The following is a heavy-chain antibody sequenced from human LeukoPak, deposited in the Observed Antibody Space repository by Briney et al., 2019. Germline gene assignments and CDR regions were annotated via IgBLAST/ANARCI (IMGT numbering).Heavy chain of an antibody. D-gene: IGHD2-2*01. J-gene: IGHJ6*02. CDR3: ARNLVPATAIGWYYYYGMDV. CDR2: IYYSGST. V-gene: IGHV4-31*01. CDR1: GGSISSGGYY. Sequence: SQTLSLTCTVSGGSISSGGYYWSWIRQHPGKGLEWIVYIYYSGSTYYNPSLKSLVTISVDTSKNQFSLKLSSVTAADTAVYYCARNLVPATAIGWYYYYGMDVWGQGTTVTVSS.